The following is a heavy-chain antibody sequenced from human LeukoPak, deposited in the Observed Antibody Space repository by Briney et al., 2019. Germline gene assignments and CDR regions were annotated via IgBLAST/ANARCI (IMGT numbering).Heavy chain of an antibody. Sequence: SGTLSLTCAVSGGSISSYYWSWIRQPPGKGLEWIGYIYYSGSTNYNPSLKSRVTISVDTSKNQFSLKLSSVTAADTAVYYCAREGVGNSYGLNWGQGTLVTVSS. CDR2: IYYSGST. J-gene: IGHJ4*02. D-gene: IGHD5-18*01. V-gene: IGHV4-59*01. CDR1: GGSISSYY. CDR3: AREGVGNSYGLN.